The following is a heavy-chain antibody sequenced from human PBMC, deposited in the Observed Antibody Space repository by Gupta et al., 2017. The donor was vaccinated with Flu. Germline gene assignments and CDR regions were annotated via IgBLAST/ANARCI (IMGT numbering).Heavy chain of an antibody. CDR3: ARTSMGYCSSTSCEHPLAYYYYYMDV. V-gene: IGHV1-69*06. CDR2: IIPIFGTA. D-gene: IGHD2-2*01. CDR1: GGTFSSYA. J-gene: IGHJ6*03. Sequence: QVQLVQSGAEVKKPGSSVKVSCKASGGTFSSYAISWVRQAPGQGLEWMGGIIPIFGTANYAQKFQGRVTITADKSTSTAYMELSSLRSEDTAVYYCARTSMGYCSSTSCEHPLAYYYYYMDVWGKGTTVTVSS.